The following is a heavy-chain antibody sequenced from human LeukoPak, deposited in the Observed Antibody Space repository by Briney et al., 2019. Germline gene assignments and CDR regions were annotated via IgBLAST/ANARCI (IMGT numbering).Heavy chain of an antibody. CDR1: GGSFSGYY. V-gene: IGHV4-34*01. Sequence: SETLSLTCAVYGGSFSGYYWGWIRQPPGKGLEWIGSIYYSGSTYYNPSLKSRVTISVDTSKNQFSLKLSSVTAADTAVYYCARVGAVLLWFGEPPYWGQGTLVTVSS. CDR3: ARVGAVLLWFGEPPY. CDR2: IYYSGST. D-gene: IGHD3-10*01. J-gene: IGHJ4*02.